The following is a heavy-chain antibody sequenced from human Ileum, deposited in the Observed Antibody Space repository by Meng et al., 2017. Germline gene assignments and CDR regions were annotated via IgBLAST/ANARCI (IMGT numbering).Heavy chain of an antibody. J-gene: IGHJ4*02. CDR3: ARDEPDVLIGYEAY. Sequence: QVQLVQSETEVKKPGSSVKVSCKSSGGTFSRYGISWVRQAPGQGLEWMGGITPMYGTANYGQKFQGRVTITADKSTSTIYMELSSLRSEDTAVYYCARDEPDVLIGYEAYWGQGTLVTASS. D-gene: IGHD3-9*01. CDR2: ITPMYGTA. V-gene: IGHV1-69*06. CDR1: GGTFSRYG.